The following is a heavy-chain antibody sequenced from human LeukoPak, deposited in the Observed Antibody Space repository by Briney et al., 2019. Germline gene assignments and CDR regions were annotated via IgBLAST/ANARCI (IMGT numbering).Heavy chain of an antibody. CDR1: GYTFTNCG. V-gene: IGHV1-18*01. CDR3: ARQGYCTSPSCYARGDDAFDI. CDR2: ISAYSGNT. D-gene: IGHD2-2*01. Sequence: GASVKVSCKASGYTFTNCGISWVRQAPGQGLEWTAWISAYSGNTNYAQNFQGRLTMTTDTSTNTAYMELRSLRSDDTAVYYCARQGYCTSPSCYARGDDAFDIWGQGTMVTVSS. J-gene: IGHJ3*02.